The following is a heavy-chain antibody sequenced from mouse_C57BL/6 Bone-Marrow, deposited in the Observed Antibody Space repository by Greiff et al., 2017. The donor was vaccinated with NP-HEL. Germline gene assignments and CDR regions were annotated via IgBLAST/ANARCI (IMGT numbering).Heavy chain of an antibody. Sequence: EVKLVESGGGLVQPKGSLKLSCAASGFSFNTYAMNWVRQAPGKGLEWVARIRSKSNNYATYYADSVKDRFTISRDDSESMLYLQMNNLKTEDTAMYYCVRRAGGYFDVWGTGTTVTVSS. CDR2: IRSKSNNYAT. V-gene: IGHV10-1*01. D-gene: IGHD6-1*01. J-gene: IGHJ1*03. CDR3: VRRAGGYFDV. CDR1: GFSFNTYA.